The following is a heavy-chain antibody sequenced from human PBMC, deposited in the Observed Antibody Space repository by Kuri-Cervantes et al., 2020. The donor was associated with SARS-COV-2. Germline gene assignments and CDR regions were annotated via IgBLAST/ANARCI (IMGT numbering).Heavy chain of an antibody. CDR2: IIPIFGTI. CDR1: GGTYTTHA. Sequence: SVKVSCKASGGTYTTHAFSWVRQAPGQGLEWMGGIIPIFGTIRYEQRFQGRLTIAADESTNTAYMELSSLRSEDTAIYYCAKFRAGAVATGPDDLDHWGQGTQVTVSS. V-gene: IGHV1-69*13. CDR3: AKFRAGAVATGPDDLDH. D-gene: IGHD6-19*01. J-gene: IGHJ4*02.